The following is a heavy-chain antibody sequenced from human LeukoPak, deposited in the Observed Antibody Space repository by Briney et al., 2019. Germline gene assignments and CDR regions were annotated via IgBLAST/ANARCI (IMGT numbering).Heavy chain of an antibody. CDR3: ARSLWFGELLYNDY. J-gene: IGHJ4*02. CDR1: GFTFSSYS. CDR2: ISSSSSYI. Sequence: GGSLRLSCAASGFTFSSYSMNWVRRAPGKGLEWVLSISSSSSYIYYADSVKGRFTISRDNAKNSLYLQMNSLRAEDTAVYYCARSLWFGELLYNDYWGQGTLVTVSS. V-gene: IGHV3-21*01. D-gene: IGHD3-10*01.